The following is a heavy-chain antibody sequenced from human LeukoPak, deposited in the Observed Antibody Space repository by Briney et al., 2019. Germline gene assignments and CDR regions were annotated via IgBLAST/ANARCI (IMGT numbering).Heavy chain of an antibody. Sequence: ASVNVSCKASGYTFTDYYIHWVRQAPEEGLEWMGWINGNSGATLSAQRFQGRVTMTRDISTNTVYMEVSSLRSDDTAMYYCARQGDHHRSGWSWAYWGQGTLVIVSS. CDR1: GYTFTDYY. V-gene: IGHV1-2*02. J-gene: IGHJ4*02. D-gene: IGHD6-19*01. CDR2: INGNSGAT. CDR3: ARQGDHHRSGWSWAY.